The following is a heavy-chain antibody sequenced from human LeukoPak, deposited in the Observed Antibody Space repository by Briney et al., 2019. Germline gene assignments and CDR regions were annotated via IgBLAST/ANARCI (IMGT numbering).Heavy chain of an antibody. CDR3: ARDRDIVATISSFDY. CDR2: IIPILGIA. D-gene: IGHD5-12*01. J-gene: IGHJ4*02. CDR1: GGTFSSYA. V-gene: IGHV1-69*04. Sequence: ASVEVSCKASGGTFSSYAISWVRQAPGQGLEWMGRIIPILGIANYAQKFQGRVTITADKSTSTAYMELSSLRSEDTAVYYCARDRDIVATISSFDYWGQGTLVTVSS.